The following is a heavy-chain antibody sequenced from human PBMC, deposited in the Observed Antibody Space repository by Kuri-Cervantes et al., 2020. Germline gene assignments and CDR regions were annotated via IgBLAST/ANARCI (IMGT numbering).Heavy chain of an antibody. D-gene: IGHD4-17*01. CDR2: INHSGST. CDR1: GGSFSGYY. J-gene: IGHJ2*01. Sequence: GSLRLSCAVYGGSFSGYYWSWIRQPPGKGLEWIGEINHSGSTNYNPSLKSRVTISVDKSKNQFSLKLSSVTAADTAVYYCARVFGDYGDRYFDLWGRGTLVTVSS. V-gene: IGHV4-34*01. CDR3: ARVFGDYGDRYFDL.